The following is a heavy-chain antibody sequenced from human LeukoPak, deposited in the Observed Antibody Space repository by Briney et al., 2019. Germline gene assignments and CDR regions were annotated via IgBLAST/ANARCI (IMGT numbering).Heavy chain of an antibody. CDR2: ISYDGSNK. CDR1: GFTFSSYA. D-gene: IGHD6-13*01. CDR3: ATSGSS. V-gene: IGHV3-30-3*01. Sequence: GGSLRLSCAASGFTFSSYAMHWVRQAPGKGLEWVAVISYDGSNKYYADSVKGRFTISRDNSKNTLYLQMNSLRAEDTAVYYCATSGSSWGQGTLVTVSS. J-gene: IGHJ4*02.